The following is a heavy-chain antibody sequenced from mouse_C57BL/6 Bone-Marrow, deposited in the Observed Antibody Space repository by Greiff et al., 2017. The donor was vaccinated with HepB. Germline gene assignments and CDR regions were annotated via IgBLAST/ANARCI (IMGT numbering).Heavy chain of an antibody. CDR2: IYPGDGDT. CDR3: ATHYYGTPAWFAY. Sequence: VQLQQSGPELVKPGASVKISCKASGYAFSSSWMNWVKQRPGKGLEWIGRIYPGDGDTNYNGKFKGKATLTADKSSSTAYMQLSSLTSEDSAFYFCATHYYGTPAWFAYWGQGTLVTVSA. J-gene: IGHJ3*01. V-gene: IGHV1-82*01. D-gene: IGHD1-1*01. CDR1: GYAFSSSW.